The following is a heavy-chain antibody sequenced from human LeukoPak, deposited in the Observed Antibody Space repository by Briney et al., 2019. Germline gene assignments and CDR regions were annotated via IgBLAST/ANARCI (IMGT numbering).Heavy chain of an antibody. CDR3: ARGSSSWLSYFDY. V-gene: IGHV3-30*04. D-gene: IGHD6-13*01. CDR1: GFTFSSYA. Sequence: GGSLRLSCAASGFTFSSYAVHWVRQAPGQGLEWVAVISYDGSDNYYADSVKGRFTISRDNSQNTLYLQMNSLRAEDTAVYYCARGSSSWLSYFDYCGQGTLVTVSS. J-gene: IGHJ4*02. CDR2: ISYDGSDN.